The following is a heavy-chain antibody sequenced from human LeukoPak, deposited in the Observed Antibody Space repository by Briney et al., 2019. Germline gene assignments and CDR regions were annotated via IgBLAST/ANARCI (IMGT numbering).Heavy chain of an antibody. V-gene: IGHV3-74*01. CDR1: GFTFSRYW. Sequence: TGGSLRVSCADSGFTFSRYWMHWVRQTPGKGLVWVSCISADGSVTRYADSVKGRFTISRDNTKSTLYLQMHSLRAEDTAVYYCATAGGDGSRMGFDPWGQGTLVTVSS. CDR3: ATAGGDGSRMGFDP. J-gene: IGHJ5*02. D-gene: IGHD2-15*01. CDR2: ISADGSVT.